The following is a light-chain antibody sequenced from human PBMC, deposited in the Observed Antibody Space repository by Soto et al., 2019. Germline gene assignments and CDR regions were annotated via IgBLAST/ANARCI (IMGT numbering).Light chain of an antibody. V-gene: IGKV1-39*01. Sequence: DIQMTQSPSSLSASVGDRVTITCRASQSISSYLNWYQQKPGKAPNVLIYAGSSLQSGVPSRFSGSGSGTDFTLTITSLQSEDSATYYCQQSYSSPYTFGQGTKLEIK. CDR1: QSISSY. CDR3: QQSYSSPYT. CDR2: AGS. J-gene: IGKJ2*01.